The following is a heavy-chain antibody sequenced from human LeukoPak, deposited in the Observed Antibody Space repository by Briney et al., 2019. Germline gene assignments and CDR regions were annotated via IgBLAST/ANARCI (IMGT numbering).Heavy chain of an antibody. V-gene: IGHV1-69*04. CDR2: IIPILGIT. CDR3: ARDMVVGATRSAFDL. Sequence: GASVRVSCKASGGTFSSYALSWVRQAPGQGLEWMARIIPILGITNYAQKFQGRVTITADKSTSTVYMELSSLRSEDTAVYYCARDMVVGATRSAFDLWGQGTMVTVSS. D-gene: IGHD1-26*01. J-gene: IGHJ3*01. CDR1: GGTFSSYA.